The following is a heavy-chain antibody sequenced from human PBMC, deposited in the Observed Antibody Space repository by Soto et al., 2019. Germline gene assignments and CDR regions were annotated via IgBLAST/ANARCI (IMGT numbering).Heavy chain of an antibody. Sequence: QAGGSLRLSCAASGFTFSSYGMHWVRQAPGKGLEWVAVISYDGSNKYYADSVKGRFTISRDNSKNTLYLQMNSLRAEDTAVYYCAKDELNWNSSPDYWGQGTLVTVSS. CDR1: GFTFSSYG. V-gene: IGHV3-30*18. CDR3: AKDELNWNSSPDY. CDR2: ISYDGSNK. J-gene: IGHJ4*02. D-gene: IGHD1-1*01.